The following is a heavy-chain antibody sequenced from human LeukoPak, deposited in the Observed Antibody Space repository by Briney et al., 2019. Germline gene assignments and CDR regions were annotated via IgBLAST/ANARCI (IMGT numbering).Heavy chain of an antibody. CDR3: SKGQEVGDGVFES. CDR2: IRGDGSTHSDGTT. CDR1: GFTFNRNA. J-gene: IGHJ4*02. Sequence: PGGSLRLSCVASGFTFNRNAMTWVRQAPGMGLEWVSTIRGDGSTHSDGTTHYADSVKGRFTISRDNSKNTLYLQLNNLSAGDTATYFCSKGQEVGDGVFESWGRGTLVTVSS. V-gene: IGHV3-23*01. D-gene: IGHD1-26*01.